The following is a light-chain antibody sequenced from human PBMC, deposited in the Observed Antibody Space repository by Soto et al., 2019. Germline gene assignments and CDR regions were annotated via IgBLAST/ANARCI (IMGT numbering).Light chain of an antibody. Sequence: DIQMTQSPSSLSASVGDRVTITCRASQGIINNLAWYQQRPGKVPKLLIYAASTLQSGVPSRFSGSGSGTDFTLTISSLQPEDVATYYCQKYDSDPLTFGGGTKVEIK. CDR2: AAS. CDR1: QGIINN. J-gene: IGKJ4*01. CDR3: QKYDSDPLT. V-gene: IGKV1-27*01.